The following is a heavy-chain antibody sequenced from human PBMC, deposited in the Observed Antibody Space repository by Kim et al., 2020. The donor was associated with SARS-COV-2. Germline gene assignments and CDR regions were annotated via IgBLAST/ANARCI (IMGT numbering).Heavy chain of an antibody. J-gene: IGHJ3*02. V-gene: IGHV4-39*02. D-gene: IGHD4-17*01. Sequence: SETLSLTCTVSGGSISSSSYYWGWIRQPPGKGLEWIGSIYYSGSTYYNPSLKSRVTISVDTSKNQFSLKRSSVTAADTAVYYCARESTTVVTPHAFDIWGQGTMVTVSS. CDR3: ARESTTVVTPHAFDI. CDR2: IYYSGST. CDR1: GGSISSSSYY.